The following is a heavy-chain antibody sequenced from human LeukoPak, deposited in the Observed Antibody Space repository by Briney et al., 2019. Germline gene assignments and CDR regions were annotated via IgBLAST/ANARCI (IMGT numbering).Heavy chain of an antibody. CDR1: GYTFTSYG. Sequence: ASVKVSCKASGYTFTSYGISWVRQAPGQGLEWMGWISAYNGNTNYAQKFQGRVTMTEDTSTDTAYMELSSLRSEDTAVYYCSTQKRITIFGVAILTYAFDIWGQGTMVTVSS. D-gene: IGHD3-3*01. V-gene: IGHV1-18*01. CDR3: STQKRITIFGVAILTYAFDI. CDR2: ISAYNGNT. J-gene: IGHJ3*02.